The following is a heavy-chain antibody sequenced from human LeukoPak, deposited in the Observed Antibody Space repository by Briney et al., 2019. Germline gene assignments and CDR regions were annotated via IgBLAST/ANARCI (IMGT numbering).Heavy chain of an antibody. D-gene: IGHD3-3*01. CDR3: AREGPPNYDFWSGSQTRFFDI. CDR1: GGTFSSYA. J-gene: IGHJ3*02. V-gene: IGHV1-69*13. Sequence: ASVKVSCKASGGTFSSYAISWVRQAPGQGLEWMGGIIPIFGTANYAQKFQGRVTITADESTSTAYMELSSLRSEDTAVYYCAREGPPNYDFWSGSQTRFFDIWGQGTMVTVSS. CDR2: IIPIFGTA.